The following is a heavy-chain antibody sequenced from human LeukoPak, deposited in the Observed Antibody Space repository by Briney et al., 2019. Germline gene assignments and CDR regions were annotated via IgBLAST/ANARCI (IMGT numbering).Heavy chain of an antibody. D-gene: IGHD2-15*01. Sequence: GGSLRLSCAASGFTFSSYAMSWVRQAPGKGLEWVSGISGSDGFTYYADSVKGRFTISRDNSKNKLYLQMNSLRAEDTAVYYCAKDRSVYCSGGSCYSIDYWGQGTLVTVSS. V-gene: IGHV3-23*01. CDR1: GFTFSSYA. J-gene: IGHJ4*02. CDR3: AKDRSVYCSGGSCYSIDY. CDR2: ISGSDGFT.